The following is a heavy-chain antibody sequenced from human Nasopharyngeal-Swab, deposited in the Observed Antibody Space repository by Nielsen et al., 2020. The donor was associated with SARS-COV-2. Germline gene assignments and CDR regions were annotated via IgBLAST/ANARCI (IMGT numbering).Heavy chain of an antibody. CDR2: ISSSSSTI. Sequence: ETLSLTCAASGFTFSSYSMNWVRQAPGKGLEWVSYISSSSSTIYYADSVKGRFTISRDNAKNSLYLQMNSLRDEDTAVYYCASLPGGSGSYPYYYYGMDVWGQGTTVTVSS. V-gene: IGHV3-48*02. D-gene: IGHD3-10*01. CDR1: GFTFSSYS. J-gene: IGHJ6*02. CDR3: ASLPGGSGSYPYYYYGMDV.